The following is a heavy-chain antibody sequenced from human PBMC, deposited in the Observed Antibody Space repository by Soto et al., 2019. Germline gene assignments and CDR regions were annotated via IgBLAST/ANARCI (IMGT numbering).Heavy chain of an antibody. CDR1: GFTFSSYS. V-gene: IGHV3-48*01. CDR2: ISSSSSTI. J-gene: IGHJ6*02. D-gene: IGHD3-10*01. Sequence: PGGSLRLSCAASGFTFSSYSMNWVRQAPGKGLEWVSYISSSSSTIYYADSVKGRFTISRDNAKNSLYLQMNSLRSEDTAVYYCARSLLYSAMDVWGQGTTVTLAS. CDR3: ARSLLYSAMDV.